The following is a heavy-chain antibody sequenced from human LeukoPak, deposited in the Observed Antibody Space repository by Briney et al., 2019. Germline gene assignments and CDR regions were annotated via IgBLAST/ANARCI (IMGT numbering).Heavy chain of an antibody. J-gene: IGHJ4*02. CDR2: IYYSGST. D-gene: IGHD3-22*01. Sequence: PSETLSLTCTVSGGSISSSSYYWGWIRQPPGTGLEWIGSIYYSGSTNYNPSLKSRVTISVDTSKNRFSLKLSSVTAADTAVYYCARGGYHYDSSGYPDPFDYWGQGTLVTVSS. CDR3: ARGGYHYDSSGYPDPFDY. CDR1: GGSISSSSYY. V-gene: IGHV4-39*07.